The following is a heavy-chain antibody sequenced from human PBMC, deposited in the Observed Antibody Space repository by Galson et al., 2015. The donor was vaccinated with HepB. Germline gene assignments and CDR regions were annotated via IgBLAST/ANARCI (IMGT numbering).Heavy chain of an antibody. CDR1: GFSLSTSEVS. J-gene: IGHJ3*02. D-gene: IGHD3-22*01. CDR2: IYWDDDK. CDR3: AHDTMIVHAFNI. V-gene: IGHV2-5*02. Sequence: PALVKPTQTLTLTCSLSGFSLSTSEVSVGWIRQPPGKALEWLALIYWDDDKRYSPSLKSRLTITKDTPKNQVVLTRTNMDPVDTATYYCAHDTMIVHAFNIWGQGTMVTVSS.